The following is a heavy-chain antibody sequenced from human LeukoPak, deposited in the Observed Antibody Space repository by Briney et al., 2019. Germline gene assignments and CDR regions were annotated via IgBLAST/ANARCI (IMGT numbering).Heavy chain of an antibody. CDR2: ISWDGVSS. CDR3: AREQFSHTSNYFDN. V-gene: IGHV3-43*02. Sequence: GGSLRLSCAASGFMFDDYAMHWVRQVPGGGLEWVSLISWDGVSSFYADSVRGRFTISRDSNNNSLSLQMYSLTTEDTAFYYCAREQFSHTSNYFDNWGQGILVTVSS. D-gene: IGHD5-24*01. CDR1: GFMFDDYA. J-gene: IGHJ4*02.